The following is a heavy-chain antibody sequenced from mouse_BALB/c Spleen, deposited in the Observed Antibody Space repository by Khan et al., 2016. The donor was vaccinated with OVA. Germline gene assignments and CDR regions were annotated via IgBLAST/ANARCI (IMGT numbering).Heavy chain of an antibody. CDR3: ARPPYFSYVMVY. Sequence: QIQLVQSGPELRKPGETVKISCKASGYTSTNYGMNWVKQAPGKRLKWMGLINTYTGEPTYADDFKGRFAFSLETSASTAYLQINNLKNEDTATYFCARPPYFSYVMVYWGQETSVTVSS. CDR1: GYTSTNYG. V-gene: IGHV9-3-1*01. J-gene: IGHJ4*01. D-gene: IGHD2-10*01. CDR2: INTYTGEP.